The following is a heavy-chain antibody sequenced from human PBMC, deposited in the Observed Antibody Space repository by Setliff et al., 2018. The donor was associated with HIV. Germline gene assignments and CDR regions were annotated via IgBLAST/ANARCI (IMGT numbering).Heavy chain of an antibody. V-gene: IGHV4-39*07. D-gene: IGHD6-19*01. CDR1: GGSISSRNFY. CDR3: ARDGGSSGWYFVLGYSDY. J-gene: IGHJ4*02. Sequence: PSETLSLTCTVSGGSISSRNFYWGWIRQPPGKGLEWIGSIAYTGSGYYNSSLKSRVTISVDTSRNECSLKLTSVTAADTAVYYCARDGGSSGWYFVLGYSDYWGPGTLVTVSS. CDR2: IAYTGSG.